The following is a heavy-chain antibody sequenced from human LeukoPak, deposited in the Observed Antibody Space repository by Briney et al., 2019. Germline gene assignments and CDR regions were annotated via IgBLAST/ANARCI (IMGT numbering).Heavy chain of an antibody. Sequence: GGSLRLSCAASGFTFSSYSMSWVRQAPGKGLEWVSSISSSSTYRYYAASVGGRFTISRDNAKNPLYLQMNSLRAEDTALYYCARGRYSGSYLLDYWGQGTLVTVSS. CDR2: ISSSSTYR. D-gene: IGHD1-26*01. J-gene: IGHJ4*02. CDR1: GFTFSSYS. CDR3: ARGRYSGSYLLDY. V-gene: IGHV3-21*01.